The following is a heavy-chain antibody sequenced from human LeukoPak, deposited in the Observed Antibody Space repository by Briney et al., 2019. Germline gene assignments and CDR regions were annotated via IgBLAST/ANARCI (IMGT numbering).Heavy chain of an antibody. V-gene: IGHV3-21*04. CDR3: AREIGPIQLHLWGSAFDY. Sequence: GGSLRLSCAASGFTFSSHSMNWVRQAPGKGLEWVSFISSSSNYIYYADSVKGRFTISRDNANNSLYLQMNSLRAEDTAVYYCAREIGPIQLHLWGSAFDYWGQGTLVTVSS. CDR1: GFTFSSHS. CDR2: ISSSSNYI. J-gene: IGHJ4*02. D-gene: IGHD5-18*01.